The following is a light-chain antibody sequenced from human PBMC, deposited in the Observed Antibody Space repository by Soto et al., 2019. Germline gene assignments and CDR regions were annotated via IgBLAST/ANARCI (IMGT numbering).Light chain of an antibody. CDR3: QQYVSSPRT. J-gene: IGKJ1*01. Sequence: EIVLTQSPGTLSLSPGDRATLSCRASQSVSSTYLAWFQQKPGQAPRLLIYGTSRRATGIPDRFSGSGSGTDFTLTISRREPEDFAVYYCQQYVSSPRTFGQGTKVEIK. CDR2: GTS. V-gene: IGKV3-20*01. CDR1: QSVSSTY.